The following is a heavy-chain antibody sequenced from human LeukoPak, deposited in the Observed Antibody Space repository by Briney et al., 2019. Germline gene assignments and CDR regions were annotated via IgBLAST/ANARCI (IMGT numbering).Heavy chain of an antibody. D-gene: IGHD3-22*01. V-gene: IGHV3-9*03. CDR3: AKGGASDFYDSSGLPDY. CDR1: GFIFDDYA. J-gene: IGHJ4*02. CDR2: ISWNSGNI. Sequence: PGRSLRLSCAASGFIFDDYAMHWVWQAPGRGLEWVSGISWNSGNIGYVDSVKGRFTVSRDNAKNSLYLQMNSLRAEDMALYYCAKGGASDFYDSSGLPDYWGQGTLVTVSS.